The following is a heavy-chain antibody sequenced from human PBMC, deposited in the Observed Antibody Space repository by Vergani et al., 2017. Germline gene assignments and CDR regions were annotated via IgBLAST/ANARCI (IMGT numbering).Heavy chain of an antibody. CDR1: GYTFTSYG. D-gene: IGHD5-18*01. CDR2: ISGYNGDT. CDR3: ARDRVATAMGEPLDF. V-gene: IGHV1-18*01. J-gene: IGHJ4*02. Sequence: QVQLVQSGAEVKKPRASVNVSCNTSGYTFTSYGISWVRQAPGQGLEWMGWISGYNGDTHYAQKFQGRVTTTTDTSTSTAYRELRRLRSDDTAVYYCARDRVATAMGEPLDFWGKGTLVTVSS.